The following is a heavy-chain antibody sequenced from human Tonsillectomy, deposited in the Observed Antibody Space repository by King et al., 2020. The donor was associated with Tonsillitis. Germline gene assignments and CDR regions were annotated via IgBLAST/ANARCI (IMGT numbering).Heavy chain of an antibody. D-gene: IGHD3-10*01. J-gene: IGHJ6*03. V-gene: IGHV4-59*01. CDR1: GGSISSYY. Sequence: QLQESGPGLVKPSETLSLTCTVSGGSISSYYWSWIRQPPGKGLEWIGYISYSGSTNYNPSLESRVTISVDTSKNQFSLKLSSVTAADTAVYYCARAGFGYYMDVWGRGTTVTVAS. CDR2: ISYSGST. CDR3: ARAGFGYYMDV.